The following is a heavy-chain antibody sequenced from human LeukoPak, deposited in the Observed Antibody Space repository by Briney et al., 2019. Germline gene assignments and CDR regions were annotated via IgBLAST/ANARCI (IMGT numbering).Heavy chain of an antibody. J-gene: IGHJ4*02. CDR2: ISAYNGNT. D-gene: IGHD6-13*01. CDR3: AKDGFVPPPHSSSSGRPYYFDY. V-gene: IGHV1-18*01. CDR1: GYTFTSYG. Sequence: ASVKVSCKASGYTFTSYGISWVRQAPGQGLEWMGWISAYNGNTNYAQKLQGRVTMTTDTSTSTAYMELRSLRSDDTAVYYCAKDGFVPPPHSSSSGRPYYFDYWGQGTLVTVSS.